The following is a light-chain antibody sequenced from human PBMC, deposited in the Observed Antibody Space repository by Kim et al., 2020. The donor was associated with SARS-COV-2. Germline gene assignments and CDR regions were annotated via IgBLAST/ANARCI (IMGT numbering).Light chain of an antibody. V-gene: IGKV1-5*03. J-gene: IGKJ4*01. CDR3: QQYNSYPLT. CDR2: KAS. CDR1: QSISSW. Sequence: ASVGDRLTLTCRASQSISSWLAWYQQKPGKAPKLLIYKASSLESGVPSRCSGSGSGTEFTLTISSLQPDDFATYYCQQYNSYPLTFGGGTKVDIK.